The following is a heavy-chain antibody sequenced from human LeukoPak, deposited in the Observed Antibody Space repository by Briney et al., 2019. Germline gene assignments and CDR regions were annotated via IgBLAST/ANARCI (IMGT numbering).Heavy chain of an antibody. V-gene: IGHV1-2*02. Sequence: ASVKVSCKASGYTFTGYYMLWVRQAPGQGLEWMGWINPNSGGTNYAQKFQGRVTMTRDTSISTAYMELSRLRSDDTAVYYCARDTTGTVYYGMDVWGQGTTVTVSS. J-gene: IGHJ6*02. CDR3: ARDTTGTVYYGMDV. CDR1: GYTFTGYY. CDR2: INPNSGGT. D-gene: IGHD1-1*01.